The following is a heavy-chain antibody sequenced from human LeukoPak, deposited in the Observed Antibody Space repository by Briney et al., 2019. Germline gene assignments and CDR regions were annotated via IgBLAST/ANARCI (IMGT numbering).Heavy chain of an antibody. D-gene: IGHD3-16*01. Sequence: SETLSLTCTVSGASISSSSYYWGWIRQPPGKGLEWIGSIYYSGNTYYNPSLKSRVTISVDTSKNQFSLKLSSVTAADTAVYYCARVRRGGYFDYWGQGTLVTVSS. CDR1: GASISSSSYY. CDR3: ARVRRGGYFDY. CDR2: IYYSGNT. J-gene: IGHJ4*02. V-gene: IGHV4-39*07.